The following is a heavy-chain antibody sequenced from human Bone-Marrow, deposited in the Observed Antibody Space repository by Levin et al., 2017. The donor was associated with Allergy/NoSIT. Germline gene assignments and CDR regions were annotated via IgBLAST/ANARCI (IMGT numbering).Heavy chain of an antibody. J-gene: IGHJ4*02. CDR1: GFTFSSYA. V-gene: IGHV3-23*01. D-gene: IGHD6-25*01. CDR2: MSGSDGRT. Sequence: LSLTCAASGFTFSSYAMNWVRQAPGQGPQWVSAMSGSDGRTFYAPSVEGRFTISRDNSKNTLYLQMNDLRTDDTALYYCARAGSSGYFDSWGQGAQVTVSS. CDR3: ARAGSSGYFDS.